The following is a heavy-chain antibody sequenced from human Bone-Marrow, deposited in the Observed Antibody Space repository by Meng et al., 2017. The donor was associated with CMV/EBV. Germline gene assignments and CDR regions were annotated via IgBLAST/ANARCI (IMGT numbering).Heavy chain of an antibody. CDR2: IIPILGIA. CDR3: ARGLDSSGYEDY. CDR1: GGTFSSYA. D-gene: IGHD3-22*01. J-gene: IGHJ4*02. V-gene: IGHV1-69*10. Sequence: SVKVSCKASGGTFSSYAISWVRQAPGQGLEWMGGIIPILGIANYAQKFQGRVTITADKSTSTAYMELSSLRSEDTAVYYCARGLDSSGYEDYWGQGKLVNVSS.